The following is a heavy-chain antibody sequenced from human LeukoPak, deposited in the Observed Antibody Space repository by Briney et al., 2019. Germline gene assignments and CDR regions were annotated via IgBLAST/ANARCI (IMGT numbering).Heavy chain of an antibody. CDR2: ISYDGSNK. D-gene: IGHD3-22*01. V-gene: IGHV3-30-3*01. CDR3: AKENYYYDSSPYDY. Sequence: GGSLRLSCAASGFTFSSYAMHWVRQAPGKGLEWVAVISYDGSNKYYADSVKGRFTISRDNSKNTLYLQMNSLRAEDTAVYYCAKENYYYDSSPYDYWGQGTLVTVSS. J-gene: IGHJ4*02. CDR1: GFTFSSYA.